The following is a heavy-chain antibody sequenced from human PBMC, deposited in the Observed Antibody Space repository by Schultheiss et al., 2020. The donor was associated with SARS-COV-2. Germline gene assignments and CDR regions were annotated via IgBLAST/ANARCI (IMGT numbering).Heavy chain of an antibody. CDR3: ASVPYSGYDALWEGPWFDY. V-gene: IGHV6-1*01. CDR1: GDSVSSNSAA. D-gene: IGHD5-12*01. J-gene: IGHJ4*02. Sequence: SETLSLTCAISGDSVSSNSAAWNWIRQSPSRGLEWLGRTYYRSKWYNDYAVSVKSRITINPDTSKNQFSLQLNSVTSEDTAVYYCASVPYSGYDALWEGPWFDYWGQGTLVTVSS. CDR2: TYYRSKWYN.